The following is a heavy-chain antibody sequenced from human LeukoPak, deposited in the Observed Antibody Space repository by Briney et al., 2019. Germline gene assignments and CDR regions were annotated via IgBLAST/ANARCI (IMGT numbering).Heavy chain of an antibody. D-gene: IGHD5-24*01. CDR1: GVSISRSSYY. Sequence: PSETLSLTCSVSGVSISRSSYYWGWIRQPPGKGLEWIGSLYYSGNTYHNPSLKSRVTISVDTSKNQFSLKLSSVTAADTAVYYCARQDVEMATADYWGQGTLVTVSS. CDR3: ARQDVEMATADY. V-gene: IGHV4-39*01. CDR2: LYYSGNT. J-gene: IGHJ4*02.